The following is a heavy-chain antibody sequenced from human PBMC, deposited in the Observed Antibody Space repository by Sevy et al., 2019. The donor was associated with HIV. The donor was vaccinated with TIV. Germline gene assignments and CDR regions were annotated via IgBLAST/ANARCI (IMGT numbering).Heavy chain of an antibody. V-gene: IGHV4-38-2*02. CDR3: ARNRATGGYYYYYGMDV. CDR1: GYSISSGYY. Sequence: SETLSLTCTVSGYSISSGYYWGWIRQPPGKGLEWIGSIYHSGSTYYNPSLKRRVTISVDTSKNQFSLKLSSVTAADTAVYYCARNRATGGYYYYYGMDVWGQGTTVTVSS. CDR2: IYHSGST. J-gene: IGHJ6*02. D-gene: IGHD5-12*01.